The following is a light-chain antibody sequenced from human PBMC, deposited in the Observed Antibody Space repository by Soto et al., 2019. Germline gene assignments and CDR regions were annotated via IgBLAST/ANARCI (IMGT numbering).Light chain of an antibody. Sequence: AIQLTQSPSSLSASVGDRVTIACRASQGISSYLAWYQQKPGKAPQLLIYDASSLESGVPSRFSGSGSGTEFTLTISSLQPDDFATYYCQQYNSYSLTFGRGTKVDI. J-gene: IGKJ1*01. CDR1: QGISSY. CDR2: DAS. CDR3: QQYNSYSLT. V-gene: IGKV1-13*02.